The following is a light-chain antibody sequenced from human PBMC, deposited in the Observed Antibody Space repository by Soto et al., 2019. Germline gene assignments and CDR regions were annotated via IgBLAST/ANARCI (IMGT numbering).Light chain of an antibody. J-gene: IGLJ1*01. CDR3: SSYTGTSTLV. CDR2: EVS. V-gene: IGLV2-14*01. Sequence: QSALTQPASVAGSPGQSITISCTGTGSDFGGYDYVSWYQQHPGKAPKLLIYEVSNRPSGISNRFSASKSGITASLTISGLQSEDEADYFCSSYTGTSTLVFGTGTKVTV. CDR1: GSDFGGYDY.